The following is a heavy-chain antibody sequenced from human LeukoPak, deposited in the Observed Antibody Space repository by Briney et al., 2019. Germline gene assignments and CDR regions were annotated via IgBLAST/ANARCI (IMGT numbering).Heavy chain of an antibody. V-gene: IGHV5-51*01. CDR3: ARQTVNTAGDYFDF. D-gene: IGHD5-18*01. CDR2: IFPDDSDT. CDR1: GYTFTTYG. J-gene: IGHJ4*02. Sequence: GESLKISCKGSGYTFTTYGTGWVRQMPGKGLEWMGIIFPDDSDTRYSPSFQGQVTISADKSISTAYLQWSSLKASDTAVYYCARQTVNTAGDYFDFWGRGTLVTVSS.